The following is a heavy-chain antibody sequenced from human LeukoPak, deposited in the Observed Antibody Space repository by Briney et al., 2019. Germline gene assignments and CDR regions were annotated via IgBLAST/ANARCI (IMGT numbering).Heavy chain of an antibody. CDR3: CMYYYDSSGYEFDY. D-gene: IGHD3-22*01. CDR2: ISSSSSYR. V-gene: IGHV3-21*01. J-gene: IGHJ4*02. CDR1: GFTFSSYS. Sequence: GGSLRRSCAASGFTFSSYSMNWVRQAPGKGLEWVSSISSSSSYRYYADSVKGRFTISRDNAKNSLYLQMNSLRAEDTAVYYCCMYYYDSSGYEFDYWGQGTLVTVSS.